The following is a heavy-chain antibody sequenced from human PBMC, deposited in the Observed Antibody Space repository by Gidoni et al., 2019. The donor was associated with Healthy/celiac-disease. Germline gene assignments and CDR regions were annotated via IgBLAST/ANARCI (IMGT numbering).Heavy chain of an antibody. Sequence: QVQLVESGGGLVKPGGSLRLSCAASGFTFSDYYMSWIRQAPGKGLGWVSYISSSSSYTNYADSVKVRFTISRDNAKNSLYLQMNSLRAEDTAVYYCASGGDGYNVHLFDYWGQGTLVTVSS. CDR2: ISSSSSYT. D-gene: IGHD2-21*01. CDR1: GFTFSDYY. V-gene: IGHV3-11*05. J-gene: IGHJ4*02. CDR3: ASGGDGYNVHLFDY.